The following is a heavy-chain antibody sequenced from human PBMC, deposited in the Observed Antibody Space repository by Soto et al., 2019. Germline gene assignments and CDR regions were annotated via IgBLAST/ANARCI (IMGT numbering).Heavy chain of an antibody. D-gene: IGHD2-2*01. CDR3: ARGRAPWESCTSTSCHGEVSS. CDR2: MNPDSGNT. Sequence: QVQLVQSGAEVKKPGASVKVSCKASGYTFTSYDINWVRQATGQGLEWMGWMNPDSGNTGYAQKFQGRVTMTRNTSISTAYMELSSLRSEDTAVYYCARGRAPWESCTSTSCHGEVSSWGQGTLVTVSS. CDR1: GYTFTSYD. V-gene: IGHV1-8*01. J-gene: IGHJ5*02.